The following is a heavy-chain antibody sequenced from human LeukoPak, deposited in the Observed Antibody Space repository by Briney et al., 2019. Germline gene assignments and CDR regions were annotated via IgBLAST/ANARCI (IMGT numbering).Heavy chain of an antibody. CDR3: ARGVTSWPQGPYHFDY. D-gene: IGHD2-2*01. CDR2: IYSNGNEK. Sequence: GGSLRLSCAVSGFTFNDYAMNWVRQAPGKGLEWVASIYSNGNEKYSSDSLKGRFTISRDNSKNTLYLQMNTVRPEDTALFYCARGVTSWPQGPYHFDYWGQGILITVSS. CDR1: GFTFNDYA. J-gene: IGHJ4*02. V-gene: IGHV3-30*02.